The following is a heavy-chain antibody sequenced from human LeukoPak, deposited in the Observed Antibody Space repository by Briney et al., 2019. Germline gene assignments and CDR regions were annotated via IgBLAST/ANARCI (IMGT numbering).Heavy chain of an antibody. CDR2: IGTAGDT. CDR1: GFTFSSYD. V-gene: IGHV3-13*01. Sequence: GGSLRLSCAASGFTFSSYDMHWVRQATGKGLEWVSAIGTAGDTYYPGSVKGRFTISRENAKNSLYLQMNSLRAGDTAVYYCARASTLLDGMDVWGQGTTVTVSS. CDR3: ARASTLLDGMDV. J-gene: IGHJ6*02.